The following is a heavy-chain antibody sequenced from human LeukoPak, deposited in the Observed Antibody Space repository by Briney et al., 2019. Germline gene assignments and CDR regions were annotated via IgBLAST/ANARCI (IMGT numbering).Heavy chain of an antibody. Sequence: GGSLRLSCAASGFTFSSYAMSWVRQAPGKGLEWVSVIYSGGSTYYADSVKGRFTISRDNSKNTLYLQMNSLRAEDTAVYYCARAWANWGQGTLVTVSS. CDR1: GFTFSSYA. J-gene: IGHJ4*02. CDR2: IYSGGST. CDR3: ARAWAN. V-gene: IGHV3-53*01.